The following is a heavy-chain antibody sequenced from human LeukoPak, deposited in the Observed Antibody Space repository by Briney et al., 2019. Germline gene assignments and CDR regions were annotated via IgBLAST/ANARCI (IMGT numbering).Heavy chain of an antibody. J-gene: IGHJ4*02. CDR1: CGSISGYY. CDR3: ARHKPTGSYPLEL. Sequence: PSETLSLTCTVSCGSISGYYWSWLRQPPGKGLEWIGHIYYSGSTNYNPSLRSRLTISFDTSTSQFSLRLSSVTAADTAVYYCARHKPTGSYPLELWGQGTLVTVSS. V-gene: IGHV4-59*08. D-gene: IGHD3-10*01. CDR2: IYYSGST.